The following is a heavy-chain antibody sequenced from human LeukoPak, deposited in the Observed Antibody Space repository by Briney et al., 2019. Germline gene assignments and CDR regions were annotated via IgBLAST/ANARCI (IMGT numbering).Heavy chain of an antibody. CDR3: ARDEVINAAFDI. CDR1: GGSFSGYY. Sequence: PSETLSLTCAVYGGSFSGYYWSWIRQPPGKGLEWIGEINHSGSTNYNPSLKSRVTISVDTSKNQFSLKLSSVTAADTAVYYCARDEVINAAFDIWGQGTMVTVSS. CDR2: INHSGST. V-gene: IGHV4-34*01. J-gene: IGHJ3*02. D-gene: IGHD3-22*01.